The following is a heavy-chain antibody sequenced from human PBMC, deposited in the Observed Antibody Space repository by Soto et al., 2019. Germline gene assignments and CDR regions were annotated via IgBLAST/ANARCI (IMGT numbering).Heavy chain of an antibody. Sequence: EVQLVESGGGLVQPGGSLRLSCAGYGFTFSGYEMTWVRQAPGMGLEWVSHISYRGSPIYYADSVKGRFTISRDNAQNSVYLQMNSLRGDDTAVYYCARVYGDPLIDAYDLWGQGTMVTVSS. CDR3: ARVYGDPLIDAYDL. CDR2: ISYRGSPI. V-gene: IGHV3-48*03. D-gene: IGHD4-17*01. CDR1: GFTFSGYE. J-gene: IGHJ3*01.